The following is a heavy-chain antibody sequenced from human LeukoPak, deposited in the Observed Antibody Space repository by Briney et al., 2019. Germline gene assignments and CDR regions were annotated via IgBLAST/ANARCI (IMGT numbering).Heavy chain of an antibody. D-gene: IGHD3-22*01. CDR3: ARDRYYYDSSGYYYEEDSDY. V-gene: IGHV3-21*01. Sequence: GGSLRLSCAASGFTFSSYSMNWVRQAPGKGLEWVSSISSSSSYIYYADSVKGRFTISRDNAKNSLYLQMNSLRAEDTAVYYCARDRYYYDSSGYYYEEDSDYWGQGTLVTVSS. CDR2: ISSSSSYI. CDR1: GFTFSSYS. J-gene: IGHJ4*02.